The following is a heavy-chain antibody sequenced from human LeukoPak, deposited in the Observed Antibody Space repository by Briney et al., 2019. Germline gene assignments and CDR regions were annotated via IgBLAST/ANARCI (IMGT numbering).Heavy chain of an antibody. CDR1: GFTFSSYA. Sequence: GGSLRLSCAASGFTFSSYAMSWVRQAPGKGLEWVSAISGSGGSTYYADSVKGRFTISRDNSKNTLYLQMNSLRAEDTAVYYCAKDDFLQWELLQGDHYFDYWGQGTLVTVSS. V-gene: IGHV3-23*01. D-gene: IGHD1-26*01. CDR2: ISGSGGST. CDR3: AKDDFLQWELLQGDHYFDY. J-gene: IGHJ4*02.